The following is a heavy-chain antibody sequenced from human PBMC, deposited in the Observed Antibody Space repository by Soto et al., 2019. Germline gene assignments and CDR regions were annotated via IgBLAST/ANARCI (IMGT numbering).Heavy chain of an antibody. V-gene: IGHV3-23*01. Sequence: QPAGSLGPCCAASGLPFTNYGMPWVRQAPGKGLEWVSAISGGGDTTSYADSVKGRFTVSRDGSKNTLYLQMSSLRAEDTALYYCAKGRGGSGSLTPRVDFWGEGTLVTVSS. CDR2: ISGGGDTT. J-gene: IGHJ4*02. CDR1: GLPFTNYG. D-gene: IGHD3-10*01. CDR3: AKGRGGSGSLTPRVDF.